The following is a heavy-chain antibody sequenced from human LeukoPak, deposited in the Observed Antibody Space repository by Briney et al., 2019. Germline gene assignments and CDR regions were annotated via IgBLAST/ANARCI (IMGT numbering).Heavy chain of an antibody. J-gene: IGHJ4*02. CDR3: ARADYYDSSGYYFFSGFDY. CDR2: INPGGGST. CDR1: GGTFSSYA. D-gene: IGHD3-22*01. V-gene: IGHV1-46*01. Sequence: ASVKVSCKASGGTFSSYAISWVRQAPGQGLEWMGIINPGGGSTSYAQKLQGRVTMTRDTSTSTVYMELSSLRSEDTAVYCCARADYYDSSGYYFFSGFDYWGQGTLVTISS.